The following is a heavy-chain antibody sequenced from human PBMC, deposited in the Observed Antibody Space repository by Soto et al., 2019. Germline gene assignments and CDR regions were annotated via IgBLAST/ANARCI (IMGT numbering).Heavy chain of an antibody. Sequence: SCAASGFTFSSYWMSWVREAPGKGLEWVANIKQDGSEKYYVDSVKGRFTISRDNAKNSLYLQMNSLRAEDTAVYYCARDSRYYDILTGYSSPPYYFDYWGQGTLVTVSS. CDR1: GFTFSSYW. CDR2: IKQDGSEK. CDR3: ARDSRYYDILTGYSSPPYYFDY. V-gene: IGHV3-7*05. D-gene: IGHD3-9*01. J-gene: IGHJ4*02.